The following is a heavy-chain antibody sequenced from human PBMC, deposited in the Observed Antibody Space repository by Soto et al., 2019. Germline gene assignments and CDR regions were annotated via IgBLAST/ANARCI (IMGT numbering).Heavy chain of an antibody. V-gene: IGHV1-2*04. CDR3: ARALHQLDYDFWSGYFINLPEYYYYVIDV. J-gene: IGHJ6*01. CDR1: GYTFTGYY. D-gene: IGHD3-3*01. CDR2: INPNSGGT. Sequence: ASVKVSFKASGYTFTGYYMHWVRQAPGQGLEWMGWINPNSGGTKYAQKFQSWVTMTRDTTISTAYMELSRLRSDDTAVYYCARALHQLDYDFWSGYFINLPEYYYYVIDVWGQGTSVTRSS.